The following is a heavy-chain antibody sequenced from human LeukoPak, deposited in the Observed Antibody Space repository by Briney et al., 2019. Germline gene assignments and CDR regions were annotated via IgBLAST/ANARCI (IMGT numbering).Heavy chain of an antibody. D-gene: IGHD6-6*01. CDR3: AKAPSYSSSSGLNY. V-gene: IGHV3-9*01. CDR2: ISWNSGSI. CDR1: GFTFDDYA. Sequence: SGGSLRLSCAASGFTFDDYAMHWVRHAPGKGLEWVSGISWNSGSIGYADSVKGRFTISRDNAKNSLYLQMNSLRAEDTALYYCAKAPSYSSSSGLNYWGQGTLVTVSS. J-gene: IGHJ4*02.